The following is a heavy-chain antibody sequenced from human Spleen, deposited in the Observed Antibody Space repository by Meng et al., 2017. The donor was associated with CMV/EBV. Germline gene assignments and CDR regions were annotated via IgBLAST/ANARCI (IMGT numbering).Heavy chain of an antibody. CDR1: GYSFTGYW. CDR3: ARHVGGWYFDF. Sequence: SCKTSGYSFTGYWIGWVRQMPGKGLEWMGIIYPSDSDAKYSPSFQGQVTISVDKSISTAYLQWSSLKASDTAMYYCARHVGGWYFDFWGQGTLVTVSS. J-gene: IGHJ4*02. V-gene: IGHV5-51*01. CDR2: IYPSDSDA. D-gene: IGHD6-19*01.